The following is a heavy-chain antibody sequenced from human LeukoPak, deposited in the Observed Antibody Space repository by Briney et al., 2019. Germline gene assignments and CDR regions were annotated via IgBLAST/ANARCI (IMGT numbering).Heavy chain of an antibody. CDR1: GYTFTYKW. J-gene: IGHJ4*02. Sequence: ASVKVSCKTSGYTFTYKWIHWMRQAPGQGLEWMGVITPGDGSTSYAQKFQDRVSMTRDTTTRTFYMELHSLRSEDTAVYYCARVAARILYYFDYWGQGTLVSVSS. D-gene: IGHD6-6*01. V-gene: IGHV1-46*01. CDR2: ITPGDGST. CDR3: ARVAARILYYFDY.